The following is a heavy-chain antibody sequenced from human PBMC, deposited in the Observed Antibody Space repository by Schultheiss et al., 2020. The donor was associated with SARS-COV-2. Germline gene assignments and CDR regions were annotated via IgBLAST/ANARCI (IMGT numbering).Heavy chain of an antibody. CDR1: GFTFDDYG. V-gene: IGHV3-20*04. Sequence: GGSLRLSCAASGFTFDDYGMSWVRQAPGKGLEWVSGINWNGGSTYYADSVKGRFTISRDNSKNTLYLQMNSLRAEDTAVYYCARDDYGGNSRLGGFDYWGQGTLVTVSS. CDR2: INWNGGST. CDR3: ARDDYGGNSRLGGFDY. J-gene: IGHJ4*02. D-gene: IGHD4-23*01.